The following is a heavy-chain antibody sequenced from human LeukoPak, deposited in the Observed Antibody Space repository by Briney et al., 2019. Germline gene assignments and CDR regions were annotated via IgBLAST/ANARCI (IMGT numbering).Heavy chain of an antibody. Sequence: SETLSLTCTVSGDSISSSYWGWIRQPAGKGLEWIGRIHTSGSTYYSPSLKSRVTMSVDTSTNQFSLELSSVTVADTAMYFCARVRLGRGLDYWGQGTLVTVSS. J-gene: IGHJ4*02. CDR2: IHTSGST. CDR1: GDSISSSY. CDR3: ARVRLGRGLDY. D-gene: IGHD6-19*01. V-gene: IGHV4-4*07.